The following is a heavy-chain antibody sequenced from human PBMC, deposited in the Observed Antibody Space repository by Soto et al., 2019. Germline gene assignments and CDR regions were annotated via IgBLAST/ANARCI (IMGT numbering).Heavy chain of an antibody. CDR3: ARDKITGHFDY. D-gene: IGHD2-8*02. Sequence: PEPLSLTCAVYGASFSGYYWTWLRQPPVTGMEWIGEINHSGSTNYNTSLKSRVTISVDTSKNQFSLKLTSVTAADTAVYYCARDKITGHFDYWGQGTLVTVSS. CDR2: INHSGST. V-gene: IGHV4-34*01. CDR1: GASFSGYY. J-gene: IGHJ4*02.